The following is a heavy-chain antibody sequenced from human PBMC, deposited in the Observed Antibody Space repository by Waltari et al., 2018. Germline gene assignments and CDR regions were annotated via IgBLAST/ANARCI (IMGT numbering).Heavy chain of an antibody. J-gene: IGHJ3*02. V-gene: IGHV4-38-2*01. CDR3: ARQGAPDYGGYEGAFDI. Sequence: QVQLQESGPGLVKPSETLSLTCAVSGYSISSGYYWGWIRQPPGKGLEWIGSIYHSGSTYYNPSLKSRVTISVDTSKNQFSLKLSSVTAADTAVYYCARQGAPDYGGYEGAFDIWGQGTMVTVSS. D-gene: IGHD4-17*01. CDR1: GYSISSGYY. CDR2: IYHSGST.